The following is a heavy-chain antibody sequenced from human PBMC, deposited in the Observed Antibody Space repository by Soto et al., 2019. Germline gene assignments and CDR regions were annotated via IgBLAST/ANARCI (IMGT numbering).Heavy chain of an antibody. D-gene: IGHD3-22*01. V-gene: IGHV3-23*01. CDR2: ISGSGGST. J-gene: IGHJ2*01. CDR3: AKDITMIVVGGYFDL. CDR1: GFTFSSYA. Sequence: EVQLLESGGGLVQPGGSLRLSCAASGFTFSSYAMSWVRQAPGKGLEWVSAISGSGGSTYYADSVKGRFTISRDNSKNTLYLQMTSLRAEDTAVYYCAKDITMIVVGGYFDLWGRGTLVTVSS.